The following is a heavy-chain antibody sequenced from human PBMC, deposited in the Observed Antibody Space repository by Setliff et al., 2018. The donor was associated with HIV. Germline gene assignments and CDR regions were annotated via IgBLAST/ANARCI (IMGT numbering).Heavy chain of an antibody. V-gene: IGHV4-59*12. CDR3: ARDSRWLQFPYFDS. D-gene: IGHD5-12*01. Sequence: PSETLSLTCTVSGGSISSYYWSWIWQPPGKGLEWIGYIYYGGSTNYNPTFKSRVTISADTSKTQFTLKLSSVTAADTAVYYCARDSRWLQFPYFDSWGQGTPVTVSS. CDR1: GGSISSYY. CDR2: IYYGGST. J-gene: IGHJ4*01.